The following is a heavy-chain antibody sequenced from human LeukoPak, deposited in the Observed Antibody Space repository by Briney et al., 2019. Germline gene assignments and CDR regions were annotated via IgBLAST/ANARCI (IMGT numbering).Heavy chain of an antibody. CDR2: IYYSGST. D-gene: IGHD6-25*01. J-gene: IGHJ4*02. CDR1: GDSISRFY. V-gene: IGHV4-59*08. Sequence: SETLSLTCSVSGDSISRFYWSWVRQPPGKGLEWIGYIYYSGSTNYNPSLKSRVTISVDTSKNQFSLKLSSETAADTAMYFCGFSEGDFWGQGALVTVSS. CDR3: GFSEGDF.